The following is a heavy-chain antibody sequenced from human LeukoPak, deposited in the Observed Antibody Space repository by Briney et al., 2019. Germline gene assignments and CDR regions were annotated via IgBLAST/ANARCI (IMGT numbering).Heavy chain of an antibody. CDR1: GYTFTSYY. CDR3: ARDEVRGYSGYDLVY. CDR2: INPSGGST. J-gene: IGHJ4*02. Sequence: ASVKVSCKASGYTFTSYYMHWVRQAPGQGLEWMGIINPSGGSTGYAQKFQGRVTMTRDTSTSTVYMELSSLRSEDTAVYYCARDEVRGYSGYDLVYWGQGTLVTVSS. V-gene: IGHV1-46*01. D-gene: IGHD5-12*01.